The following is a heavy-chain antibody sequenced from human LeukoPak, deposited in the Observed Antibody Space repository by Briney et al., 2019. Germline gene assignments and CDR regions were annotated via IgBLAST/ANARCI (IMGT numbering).Heavy chain of an antibody. V-gene: IGHV3-23*01. CDR2: ISGSGGST. J-gene: IGHJ4*02. CDR3: AKGGRPRASLDYFDY. Sequence: GGSLRLSCAASGFTFSSYAMSWVRQAPGKGLESVSAISGSGGSTYYADSVKGRFTISRDNSKNTLYLQMNSLRAEDTAVYYCAKGGRPRASLDYFDYWGQGTLVTVSS. CDR1: GFTFSSYA.